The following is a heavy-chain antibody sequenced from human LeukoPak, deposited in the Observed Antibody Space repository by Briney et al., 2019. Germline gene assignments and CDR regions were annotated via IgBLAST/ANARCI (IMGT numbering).Heavy chain of an antibody. J-gene: IGHJ4*02. V-gene: IGHV3-48*03. CDR3: ARLGSGNYFDY. D-gene: IGHD2-15*01. CDR1: GFTFSSHY. CDR2: ISSGGTTI. Sequence: PGGSLSLSCAASGFTFSSHYMHWVRQAPGKGLEWVSYISSGGTTIYYADSVTGRFSISRDNAKNSLYLQMNSLRAQDTAVYYCARLGSGNYFDYWGQERLVTVSS.